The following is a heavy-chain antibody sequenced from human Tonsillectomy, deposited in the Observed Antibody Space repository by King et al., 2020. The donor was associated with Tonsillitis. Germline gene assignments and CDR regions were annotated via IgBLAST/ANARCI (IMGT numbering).Heavy chain of an antibody. J-gene: IGHJ4*02. V-gene: IGHV1-2*02. CDR1: GYSFTDYY. Sequence: VQLVESGTEVKKPGASVKVSCKASGYSFTDYYIHWVRQAPVQWLEWMGWINPYSGDTNDAQNFQDGVTMTRDRSIRTAYMELTRLTSDYTAVYYCARGRYCSGGSCYSHFAYWGQGTQVTVSS. CDR3: ARGRYCSGGSCYSHFAY. D-gene: IGHD2-15*01. CDR2: INPYSGDT.